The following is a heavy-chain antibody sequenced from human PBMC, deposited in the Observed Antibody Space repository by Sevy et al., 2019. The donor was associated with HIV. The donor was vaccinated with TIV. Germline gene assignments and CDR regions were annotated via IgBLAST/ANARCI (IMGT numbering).Heavy chain of an antibody. V-gene: IGHV3-15*07. CDR1: GFTFSNTW. CDR3: TTGEDVYSSSWHPHYSYGMDV. J-gene: IGHJ6*02. CDR2: IKSKTDDGKT. Sequence: GGSLRLSCAASGFTFSNTWMNWVRQAPGKGLEWVGRIKSKTDDGKTDYAATVKGRFTISKGVSKNSLYLQMNSMKTEDEAVYYCTTGEDVYSSSWHPHYSYGMDVWGQGTTVTVSS. D-gene: IGHD6-13*01.